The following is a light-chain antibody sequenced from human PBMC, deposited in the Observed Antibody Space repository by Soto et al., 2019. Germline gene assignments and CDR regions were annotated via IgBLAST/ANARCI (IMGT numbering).Light chain of an antibody. Sequence: DIQMTQSPSSVSASVGDRVTSTCRASQGIRSWIAWYQQKPGKGPKLLVYAASSLQSGVPSRFSGRGSGTHFPLTISSLQPDDFATYYCQQANSFPFTFGHGTKVDIK. CDR3: QQANSFPFT. CDR2: AAS. J-gene: IGKJ3*01. CDR1: QGIRSW. V-gene: IGKV1-12*01.